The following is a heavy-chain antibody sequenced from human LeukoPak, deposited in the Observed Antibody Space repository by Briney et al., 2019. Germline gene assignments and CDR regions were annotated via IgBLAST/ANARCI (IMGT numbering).Heavy chain of an antibody. CDR2: INHGGST. D-gene: IGHD3-16*02. CDR1: GGSFSGYY. CDR3: AIPPYDYVWGSYRAFDY. Sequence: SETLSPTCAVYGGSFSGYYWSWIRQPPGKGLEWIGEINHGGSTNYNPSLKSRVTISVDTSKNQFSLKLSSVTAADTAVYYCAIPPYDYVWGSYRAFDYWGQGTLVTVSS. J-gene: IGHJ4*02. V-gene: IGHV4-34*01.